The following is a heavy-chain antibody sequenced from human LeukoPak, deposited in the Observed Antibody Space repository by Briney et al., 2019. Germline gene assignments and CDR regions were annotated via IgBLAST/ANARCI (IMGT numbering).Heavy chain of an antibody. CDR3: ARDGTPYCGGDCYPGNFDY. Sequence: ASVKVSCKASGYTFTVHYMHWVRQAPGQGLEWMGWINPNSGGTNYAQKFQGWVTMTRDTSISTAYMELSRLRSDDTAVYYCARDGTPYCGGDCYPGNFDYWGQGTLVTVSS. CDR1: GYTFTVHY. V-gene: IGHV1-2*04. CDR2: INPNSGGT. D-gene: IGHD2-21*02. J-gene: IGHJ4*02.